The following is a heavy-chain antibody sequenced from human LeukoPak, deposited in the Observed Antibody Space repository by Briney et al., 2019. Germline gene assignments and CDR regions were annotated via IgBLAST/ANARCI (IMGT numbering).Heavy chain of an antibody. CDR2: IYTSGST. V-gene: IGHV4-4*07. J-gene: IGHJ4*02. D-gene: IGHD3-22*01. CDR3: AREGVVLTNGFNY. Sequence: SETLSLTCTVSGGSISSYYWNWIRQPAGKGLEWIGRIYTSGSTNYNPSFKSRVTMSLDTSKNQFSLKLRSVTAADTAVYYCAREGVVLTNGFNYWGQGTLVTVSS. CDR1: GGSISSYY.